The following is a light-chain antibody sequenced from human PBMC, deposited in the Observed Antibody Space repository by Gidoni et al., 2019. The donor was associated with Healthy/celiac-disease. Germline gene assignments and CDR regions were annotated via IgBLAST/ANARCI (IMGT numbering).Light chain of an antibody. Sequence: QSVLYSSNNKNYLAWYQQKPGQPPKLLIYWASTRESGVPDRFSGSGSGTDFTLTISSLQAEDVAVYYCQQYYSTPLTFXXXTKVEIK. CDR3: QQYYSTPLT. V-gene: IGKV4-1*01. CDR2: WAS. J-gene: IGKJ4*01. CDR1: QSVLYSSNNKNY.